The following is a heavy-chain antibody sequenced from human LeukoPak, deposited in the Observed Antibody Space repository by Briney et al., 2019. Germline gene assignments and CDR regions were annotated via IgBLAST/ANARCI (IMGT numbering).Heavy chain of an antibody. V-gene: IGHV1-2*02. J-gene: IGHJ6*03. Sequence: ASVKVSCKASGYTFTGYYMHWVRQAPGQGLEWMGWINPNSGGTNYAQKFQGRVTMTRDTSISTAYMELSRLRSDDTAVYYCARGRDSCSWYSRYYYYYMDVWGKGTTVTVSS. CDR2: INPNSGGT. CDR3: ARGRDSCSWYSRYYYYYMDV. CDR1: GYTFTGYY. D-gene: IGHD6-13*01.